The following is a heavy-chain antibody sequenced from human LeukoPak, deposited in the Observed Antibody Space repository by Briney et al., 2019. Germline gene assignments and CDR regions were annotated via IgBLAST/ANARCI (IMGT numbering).Heavy chain of an antibody. CDR1: GYSFTSYW. CDR2: IYPGDSDT. Sequence: GESLKISCKGSGYSFTSYWIGWVRQMPGKGLEWMGIIYPGDSDTRYSPSFQGQVTISADKSITTAYLQWSSLKASDTAIYYCARAGTYGDRSFDFWGQGTLVTVSS. D-gene: IGHD4-17*01. CDR3: ARAGTYGDRSFDF. J-gene: IGHJ4*02. V-gene: IGHV5-51*01.